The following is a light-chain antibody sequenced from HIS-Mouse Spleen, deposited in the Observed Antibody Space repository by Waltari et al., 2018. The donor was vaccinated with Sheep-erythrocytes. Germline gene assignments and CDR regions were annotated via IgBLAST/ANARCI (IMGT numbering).Light chain of an antibody. V-gene: IGLV3-1*01. CDR1: KLGDKY. CDR3: QAWDSSTAV. CDR2: QDS. Sequence: SYELTQPPSVSVSPGQTASITCSGDKLGDKYACWYQQKPGQSPVLVIYQDSKRPSGSPGRFSGSNSGNPATLTISGTQAMDEADYYCQAWDSSTAVFGGGTKLTVL. J-gene: IGLJ2*01.